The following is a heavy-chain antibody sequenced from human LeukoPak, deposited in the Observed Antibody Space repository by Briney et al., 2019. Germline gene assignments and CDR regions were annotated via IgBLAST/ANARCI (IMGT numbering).Heavy chain of an antibody. CDR2: IWYDGSNK. CDR3: ASETNCSGGSCYQT. V-gene: IGHV3-33*01. D-gene: IGHD2-15*01. Sequence: GGSLRLSCAASGFTFSSYGMHWVRQAPGKGLEWVAVIWYDGSNKYYADSVKGRFTISRDSSKNTLYLQMNSLRAEDTAVYYCASETNCSGGSCYQTWGQGTLVTVSS. CDR1: GFTFSSYG. J-gene: IGHJ5*02.